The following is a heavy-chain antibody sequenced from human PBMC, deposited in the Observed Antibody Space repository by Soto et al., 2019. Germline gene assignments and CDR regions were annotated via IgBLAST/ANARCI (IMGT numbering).Heavy chain of an antibody. CDR2: IIPIFGTA. J-gene: IGHJ4*02. CDR1: GGTFSSYA. Sequence: SVKVSCKASGGTFSSYAISWVRQAPGQGLEWMGGIIPIFGTANYAQKFQGRVTITADESTSTAYMELSSLRSEDTAVYYCARLPKHYDSSGPFDYWGQGTLVTVSS. V-gene: IGHV1-69*13. CDR3: ARLPKHYDSSGPFDY. D-gene: IGHD3-22*01.